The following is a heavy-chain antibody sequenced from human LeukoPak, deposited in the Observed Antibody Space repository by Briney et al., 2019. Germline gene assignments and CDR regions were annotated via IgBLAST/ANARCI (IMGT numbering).Heavy chain of an antibody. CDR1: GYTFTGYY. V-gene: IGHV1-8*03. J-gene: IGHJ4*02. D-gene: IGHD2-2*01. Sequence: GASVKVSCKASGYTFTGYYMHWVRQAPGQGLEWMGWMNPNSGNTGYAQKFQGRVTITRNTSISTAYMELSSLRSEDTAVYYCARRYKYQPWNRLYYFDYWGQGTLVTVSS. CDR3: ARRYKYQPWNRLYYFDY. CDR2: MNPNSGNT.